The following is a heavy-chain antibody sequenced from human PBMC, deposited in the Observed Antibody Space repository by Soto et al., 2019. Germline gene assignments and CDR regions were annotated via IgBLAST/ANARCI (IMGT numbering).Heavy chain of an antibody. V-gene: IGHV3-30-3*01. J-gene: IGHJ2*01. CDR3: ARSRGSWYFDL. Sequence: QVQLVESEGGVVQPGRSLRLSCAASGFTFSSYAMHWVRQAPGKGLEWVAVISYDGSNKYYADSVKGRFTISRDNSKNTLYLQMNSLRAEDTAVYYCARSRGSWYFDLWGRGTLVTVSS. CDR1: GFTFSSYA. CDR2: ISYDGSNK. D-gene: IGHD1-26*01.